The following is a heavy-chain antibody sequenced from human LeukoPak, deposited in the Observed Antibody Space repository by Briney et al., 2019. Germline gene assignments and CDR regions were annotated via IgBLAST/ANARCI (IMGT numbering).Heavy chain of an antibody. CDR1: GYTFTSYA. V-gene: IGHV1-3*01. Sequence: ASVKVSCKASGYTFTSYAMHWVRQAPGQRLEWMGWINAGNGNTKYSQKFQGRVTITRDTSASTAYMELSSLRSEDTAVYYCARDRTWLVGANRDYYYGMDVWGQGTTVTVSS. CDR3: ARDRTWLVGANRDYYYGMDV. D-gene: IGHD1-26*01. CDR2: INAGNGNT. J-gene: IGHJ6*02.